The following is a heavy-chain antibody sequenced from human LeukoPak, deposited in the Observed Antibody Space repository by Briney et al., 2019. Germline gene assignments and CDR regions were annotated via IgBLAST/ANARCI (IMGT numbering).Heavy chain of an antibody. CDR2: IYTSGST. D-gene: IGHD3-22*01. Sequence: SETLSLTCTVSGDSISSSSHCWGWIRQPPGKGLEWIGRIYTSGSTNYNPSLKSRVTMSVDTSKNQFSLKLSSVTAADTAVYYCARVGDYYDSSGYIDYWGQGTLVTVSS. CDR3: ARVGDYYDSSGYIDY. CDR1: GDSISSSSHC. V-gene: IGHV4-39*07. J-gene: IGHJ4*02.